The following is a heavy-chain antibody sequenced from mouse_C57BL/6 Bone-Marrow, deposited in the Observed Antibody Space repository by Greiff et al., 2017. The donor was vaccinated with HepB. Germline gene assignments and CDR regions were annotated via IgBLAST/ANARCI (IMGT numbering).Heavy chain of an antibody. V-gene: IGHV1-82*01. CDR1: GYAFSSSW. CDR3: ARCPYAMDY. J-gene: IGHJ4*01. Sequence: VKLMESGPELVKPGASVKISCKASGYAFSSSWMNWVKQRPGKGLEWIGRIYPGDGDTNYNGKFKGKATLTADKSSSTAYMQLSSLTSEDSAVYFCARCPYAMDYWGQGTSVTVSS. CDR2: IYPGDGDT.